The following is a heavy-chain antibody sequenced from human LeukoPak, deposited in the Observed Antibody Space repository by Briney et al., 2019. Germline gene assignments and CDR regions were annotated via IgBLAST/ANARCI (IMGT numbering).Heavy chain of an antibody. CDR1: GGSISSYY. CDR2: IYYSGST. J-gene: IGHJ6*03. Sequence: SETLSLTCTASGGSISSYYWNWIRQPPGKGLEWIGYIYYSGSTNYNPSLKSRVTISVDTSKNQFSLKLSSVTAADTAVYYCARGSFEVTTYYCYYMDVWGKGTTVTVSS. CDR3: ARGSFEVTTYYCYYMDV. D-gene: IGHD4-17*01. V-gene: IGHV4-59*01.